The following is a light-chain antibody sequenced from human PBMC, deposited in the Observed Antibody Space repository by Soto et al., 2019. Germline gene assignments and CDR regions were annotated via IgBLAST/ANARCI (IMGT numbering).Light chain of an antibody. CDR3: QQYNSYSIT. J-gene: IGKJ1*01. V-gene: IGKV1-5*01. CDR1: QSISSW. CDR2: DAS. Sequence: DIQMTQSPSTLSASVGDRVTITCRASQSISSWLAWYQQKPGEAPKLLIYDASSLESGVPSRFSGSGSGTEFTLTISSLQPDDFATYYCQQYNSYSITFGQGTKV.